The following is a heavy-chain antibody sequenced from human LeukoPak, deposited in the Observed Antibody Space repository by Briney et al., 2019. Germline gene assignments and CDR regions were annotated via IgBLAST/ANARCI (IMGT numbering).Heavy chain of an antibody. CDR3: ARVRSGGRSY. Sequence: PSETLSLTCTVSGGSISTYYWSWIRQPPGKGLEWIGYIYYTGSTSYNPSLKSRVTISVDTSKNQFSLKLSSVTAADTAVYYCARVRSGGRSYWGQGPLVTVSS. J-gene: IGHJ4*02. CDR1: GGSISTYY. CDR2: IYYTGST. V-gene: IGHV4-59*12. D-gene: IGHD2-15*01.